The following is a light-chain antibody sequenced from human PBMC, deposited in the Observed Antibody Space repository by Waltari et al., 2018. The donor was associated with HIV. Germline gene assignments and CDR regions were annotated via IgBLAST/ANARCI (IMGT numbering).Light chain of an antibody. CDR3: NSRDSSGHHLV. J-gene: IGLJ1*01. V-gene: IGLV3-19*01. Sequence: SSELTQDPAVSVALGQTVRITCPGASLRSYYSSWYQQKPGQAPLLVVYGNDKRPSGIPDRFSGSSSGNTASLTITGAQAEDEADYYCNSRDSSGHHLVFATGTTVTVL. CDR2: GND. CDR1: SLRSYY.